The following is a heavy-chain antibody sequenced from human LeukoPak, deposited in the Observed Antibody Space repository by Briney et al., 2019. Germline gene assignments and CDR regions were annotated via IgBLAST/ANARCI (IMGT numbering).Heavy chain of an antibody. CDR1: GGSISSSSYY. CDR3: ARGRKRVRFLEWLRNWFDP. D-gene: IGHD3-3*01. Sequence: SETLSLTCTVSGGSISSSSYYWGWIRQPPGKGLEWIGSIYYSGSTYYNPSLKSRVTISVDTSKNQFSLKLSSVTAADTAVYYCARGRKRVRFLEWLRNWFDPWGQGTLVTVSS. CDR2: IYYSGST. V-gene: IGHV4-39*01. J-gene: IGHJ5*02.